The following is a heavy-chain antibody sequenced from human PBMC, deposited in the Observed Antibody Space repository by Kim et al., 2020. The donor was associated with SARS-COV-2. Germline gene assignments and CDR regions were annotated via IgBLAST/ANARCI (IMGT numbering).Heavy chain of an antibody. J-gene: IGHJ4*02. D-gene: IGHD2-15*01. Sequence: GGSLRLSCAASGFTFSNYWMHWVRQVPGKGLAWASLISSDGSRTHYADSVKGRFSISRDNAKNTLDLEMNGLRAEDTAVYYCARERGGGNEDSWGQGTL. V-gene: IGHV3-74*01. CDR2: ISSDGSRT. CDR1: GFTFSNYW. CDR3: ARERGGGNEDS.